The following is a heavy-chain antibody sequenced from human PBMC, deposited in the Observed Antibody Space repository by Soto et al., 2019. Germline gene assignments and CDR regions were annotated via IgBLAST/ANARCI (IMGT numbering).Heavy chain of an antibody. Sequence: GGSLRHSCAASGVTVSNNYMTWVRQAPGKGLELVSSIYSTGNTFYADSVKGRFTISRDNSKNTLYLQMNSLRVEDTAVYYCARNVPVTTLGYWGQGTLVTVSS. D-gene: IGHD4-17*01. V-gene: IGHV3-66*01. CDR2: IYSTGNT. CDR3: ARNVPVTTLGY. J-gene: IGHJ4*02. CDR1: GVTVSNNY.